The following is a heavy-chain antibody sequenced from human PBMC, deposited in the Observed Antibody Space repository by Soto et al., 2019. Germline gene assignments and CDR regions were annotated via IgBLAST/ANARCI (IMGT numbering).Heavy chain of an antibody. Sequence: QVQLQESGPGLVKPSETLFLTCSVSGGSVNKDFYFWSWIRQTPGKGLEWIGYVHYTGSTNYNPSLKSRVTISADTSKNQFSLRLTSVTAADTAVYFCASGPVYDSSASQFDSWGQGTLVTVSS. CDR2: VHYTGST. CDR1: GGSVNKDFYF. V-gene: IGHV4-61*01. J-gene: IGHJ4*02. CDR3: ASGPVYDSSASQFDS. D-gene: IGHD3-22*01.